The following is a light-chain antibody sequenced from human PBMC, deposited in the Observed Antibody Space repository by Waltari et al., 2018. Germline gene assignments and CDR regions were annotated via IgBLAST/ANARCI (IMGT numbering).Light chain of an antibody. CDR2: EVT. CDR1: SSDIGGYSY. V-gene: IGLV2-11*01. J-gene: IGLJ2*01. Sequence: QAALTQPRSVSGSPGQSVTISCTGTSSDIGGYSYVSWYQQHPGTAPKLMIYEVTKRPYGVSDHFSGSKSGNTASLTIAGLQAEDEADYYCSSYAGSNTGIFGGGTRLTVL. CDR3: SSYAGSNTGI.